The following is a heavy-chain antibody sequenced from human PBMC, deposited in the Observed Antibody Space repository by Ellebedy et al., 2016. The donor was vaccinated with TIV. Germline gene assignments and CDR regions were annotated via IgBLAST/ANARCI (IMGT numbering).Heavy chain of an antibody. Sequence: GESLKISXKGSGYSFTSYWIGWVRQMPGKGLEWMGIIYPGDSDTRYSPSFQGQVTISADKSISTAYLQWSSLKASDTAMYYCARQGAGYSGVGVYYYYYYGMDVWGQGTTVTVSS. CDR1: GYSFTSYW. D-gene: IGHD2-15*01. V-gene: IGHV5-51*01. CDR3: ARQGAGYSGVGVYYYYYYGMDV. J-gene: IGHJ6*02. CDR2: IYPGDSDT.